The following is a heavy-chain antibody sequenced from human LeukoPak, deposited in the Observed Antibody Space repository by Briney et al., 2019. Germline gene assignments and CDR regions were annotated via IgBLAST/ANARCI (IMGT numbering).Heavy chain of an antibody. CDR2: VYDSGTT. CDR3: ARHSGSLGYFDY. J-gene: IGHJ4*02. V-gene: IGHV4-59*08. Sequence: PSETLSLTCSLSGGSISTYYWSWVRQTPGRGLEWIGYVYDSGTTNYNPSLKGRVTISSDTSKNQFSLNLRSVNAADTAIYYCARHSGSLGYFDYWGQGTLGTVSS. D-gene: IGHD1-26*01. CDR1: GGSISTYY.